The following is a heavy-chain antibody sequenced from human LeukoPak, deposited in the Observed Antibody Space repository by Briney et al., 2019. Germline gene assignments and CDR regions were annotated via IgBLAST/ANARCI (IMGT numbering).Heavy chain of an antibody. Sequence: GGSLRLSCSASGFTFSAYTMNWVRQAPGQGLEWVSYISSGSSSVYYADSVKGRFTISRDNAKNSLYLQMNSLRAEDTAVYYCAKEEWELLGAFDIWGQGTMVTVSS. CDR2: ISSGSSSV. V-gene: IGHV3-48*04. CDR1: GFTFSAYT. D-gene: IGHD1-26*01. J-gene: IGHJ3*02. CDR3: AKEEWELLGAFDI.